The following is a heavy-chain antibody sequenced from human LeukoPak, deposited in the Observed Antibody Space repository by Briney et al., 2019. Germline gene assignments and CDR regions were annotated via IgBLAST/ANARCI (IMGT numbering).Heavy chain of an antibody. Sequence: GGSLRLSCAASGFTFSSYAMSWVRQAPVKGLEWVSVISGSGDNAYYADSVKGRFTISRDNSKNTLYLQMDSLRAEDTAVYYCAKGTYYYGSGTYYNVYDWGQGTLVTVSP. CDR1: GFTFSSYA. CDR3: AKGTYYYGSGTYYNVYD. CDR2: ISGSGDNA. D-gene: IGHD3-10*01. J-gene: IGHJ4*02. V-gene: IGHV3-23*01.